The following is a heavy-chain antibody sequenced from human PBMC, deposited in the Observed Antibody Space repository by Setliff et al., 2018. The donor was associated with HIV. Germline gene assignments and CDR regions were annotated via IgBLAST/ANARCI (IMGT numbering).Heavy chain of an antibody. D-gene: IGHD3-10*01. Sequence: SETLSLTCTVSGGSISSYCWNWIRQSQERGLEWIGFIFSSGSTKYNPYRQSRVTMSIETSKNQFSLKLTSVTAADTAVYYCARRIDNSGSFPDKNWFDTWGQGSLVTVSS. CDR1: GGSISSYC. CDR2: IFSSGST. CDR3: ARRIDNSGSFPDKNWFDT. V-gene: IGHV4-4*09. J-gene: IGHJ5*02.